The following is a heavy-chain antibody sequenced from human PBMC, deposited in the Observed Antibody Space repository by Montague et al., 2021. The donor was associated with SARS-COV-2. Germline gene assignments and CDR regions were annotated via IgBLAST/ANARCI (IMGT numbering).Heavy chain of an antibody. CDR2: IYYSGST. J-gene: IGHJ3*02. D-gene: IGHD3-22*01. CDR1: GGSISSYY. CDR3: ARRGMGYDSSGSPPDAFDI. V-gene: IGHV4-59*01. Sequence: SETLSLTCTVSGGSISSYYWSWIRQRPGKGLEWIGYIYYSGSTNYNPSLKSRVTISVDTSKNQFSLQLSSVTAADTAVYYCARRGMGYDSSGSPPDAFDIWGQGTMVAVSS.